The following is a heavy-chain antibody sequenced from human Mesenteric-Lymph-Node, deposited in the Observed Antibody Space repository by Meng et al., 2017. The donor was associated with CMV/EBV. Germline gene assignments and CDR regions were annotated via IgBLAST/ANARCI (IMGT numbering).Heavy chain of an antibody. CDR1: GFTFSSYA. CDR2: ISGSGGST. V-gene: IGHV3-23*01. Sequence: CAASGFTFSSYAMSWVRQAPGKGLEWVSAISGSGGSTYYADSVKGRFTISRDNSKNTLYLQMNSLRAEDTAVYYCAKKIGAVVTANDYWGQGTLVTVSS. D-gene: IGHD2-21*02. CDR3: AKKIGAVVTANDY. J-gene: IGHJ4*02.